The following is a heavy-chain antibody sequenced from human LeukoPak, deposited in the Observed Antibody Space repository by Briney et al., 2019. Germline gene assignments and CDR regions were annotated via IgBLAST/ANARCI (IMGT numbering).Heavy chain of an antibody. J-gene: IGHJ4*02. CDR1: GVSIFSYY. V-gene: IGHV4-59*08. Sequence: SETLSLTCTVSGVSIFSYYWNWIRQSPGQGLEWIGYTHYNGTINYNPSLKSRVSISIDTSKSQFSLKLTSATAADTAIYYCATGRSIRYFDYWGQGTLLSVSS. D-gene: IGHD3-9*01. CDR2: THYNGTI. CDR3: ATGRSIRYFDY.